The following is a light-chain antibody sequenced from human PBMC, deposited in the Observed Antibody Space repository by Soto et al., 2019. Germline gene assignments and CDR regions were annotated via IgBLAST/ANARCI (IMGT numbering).Light chain of an antibody. CDR1: QSIDRW. CDR3: QQYNHYYS. V-gene: IGKV1-5*01. Sequence: DIQLTQSPSTLSASVGDRVTSTCRASQSIDRWLAWYQQKLGKAPELLIHDASSLESGVPSRFSGSGSGTEFTLTINSLQPDDFATYYCQQYNHYYSFGQGTKLEIK. J-gene: IGKJ2*03. CDR2: DAS.